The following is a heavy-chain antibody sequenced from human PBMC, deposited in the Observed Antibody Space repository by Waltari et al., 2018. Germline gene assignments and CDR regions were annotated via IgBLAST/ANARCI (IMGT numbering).Heavy chain of an antibody. CDR2: INAGNGNT. CDR3: ARDSGGIAAAGTGYFDY. J-gene: IGHJ4*02. D-gene: IGHD6-13*01. CDR1: GYTFTSYA. Sequence: QVQLVQSGAEVKKPGASVKVSCNAAGYTFTSYAMHWVRQAPGQRLEWMGWINAGNGNTKYSQKFQGRVTITRDTSASTAYMELSSLRSEDTAVYYCARDSGGIAAAGTGYFDYWGQGTLVTVSS. V-gene: IGHV1-3*01.